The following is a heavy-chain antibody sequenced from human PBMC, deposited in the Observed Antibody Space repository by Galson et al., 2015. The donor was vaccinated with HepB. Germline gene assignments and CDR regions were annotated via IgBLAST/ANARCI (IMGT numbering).Heavy chain of an antibody. CDR3: AKDKLRDGYNFDAFDI. Sequence: SLRLSCAASGFTFDDYAMHWVRRAPGKGLEWVSGISWDSVSIGYADSVKGRFTISRDNAKNSLYLQLNSLRPEDTALYYCAKDKLRDGYNFDAFDIWGQGTMVTVSP. CDR1: GFTFDDYA. J-gene: IGHJ3*02. V-gene: IGHV3-9*01. D-gene: IGHD5-24*01. CDR2: ISWDSVSI.